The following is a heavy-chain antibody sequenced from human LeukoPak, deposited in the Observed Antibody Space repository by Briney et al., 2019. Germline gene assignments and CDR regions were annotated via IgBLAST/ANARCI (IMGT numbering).Heavy chain of an antibody. V-gene: IGHV3-74*01. CDR1: GFTFSTYW. CDR3: IAGMGNY. Sequence: GGSLRLSCAASGFTFSTYWMHWVRQVPGKGLVWVSRINSDGNIITYADSVKGRFTISRDNTRNMVYLQMKSLRVEDTAVYYCIAGMGNYWGQGTLVPV. CDR2: INSDGNII. J-gene: IGHJ4*02. D-gene: IGHD6-13*01.